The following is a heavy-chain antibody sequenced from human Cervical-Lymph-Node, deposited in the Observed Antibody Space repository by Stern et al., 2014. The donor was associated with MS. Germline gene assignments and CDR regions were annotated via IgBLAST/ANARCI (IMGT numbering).Heavy chain of an antibody. V-gene: IGHV4-59*01. CDR2: IYYSGST. CDR1: GGSISSYY. J-gene: IGHJ6*02. Sequence: QVQLVESGPGLVKPSETLSLTCTVSGGSISSYYWSWIRQPPGKGLEWIGYIYYSGSTNYNPSLKSRVTISVDTSKNQFSLKLSSVTAADTAVYYCARVRAEVHYYYGMDVWGQGTTVTVS. CDR3: ARVRAEVHYYYGMDV.